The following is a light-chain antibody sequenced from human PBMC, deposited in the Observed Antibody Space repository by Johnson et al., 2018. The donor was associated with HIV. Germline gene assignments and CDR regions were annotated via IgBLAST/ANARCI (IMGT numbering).Light chain of an antibody. CDR3: GTWDSSLSASYV. CDR2: DNN. J-gene: IGLJ1*01. Sequence: QSVLTQPPSVSAAPGQKVTISCSGSSSNIASNYVSWYQQIPGTAPKLLIYDNNKRPSGIPDRISGSKSGTSATLGITGLQTGDEADYYCGTWDSSLSASYVFGTGTKVTVL. V-gene: IGLV1-51*01. CDR1: SSNIASNY.